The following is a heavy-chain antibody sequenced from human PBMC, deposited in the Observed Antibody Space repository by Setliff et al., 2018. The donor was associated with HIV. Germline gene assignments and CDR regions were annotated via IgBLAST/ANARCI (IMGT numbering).Heavy chain of an antibody. Sequence: PSETLSLTCTVSGGSISTSRHYWGWIRQPPGKGLEWIGSIYYGGSTYYNPSLKTRVTISVDTSKNQVSLKLSSVTAADTAVYYCARAGSYGWDYWGQGTLVTVSS. CDR3: ARAGSYGWDY. V-gene: IGHV4-39*07. D-gene: IGHD5-18*01. CDR1: GGSISTSRHY. CDR2: IYYGGST. J-gene: IGHJ4*02.